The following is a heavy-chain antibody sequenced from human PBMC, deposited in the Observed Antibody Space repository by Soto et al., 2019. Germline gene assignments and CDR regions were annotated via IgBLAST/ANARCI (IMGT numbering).Heavy chain of an antibody. V-gene: IGHV4-59*01. CDR1: GGSISSYY. CDR2: IYYSGST. D-gene: IGHD3-22*01. Sequence: SETLSLTCTVSGGSISSYYWSWIRQPLGKGLEWIGYIYYSGSTNYNPSLKSRVTISVDTSKNQFSLKLSSVTAADTAVYYCARILDYYDSSGLDYWGQGTLVTVSS. J-gene: IGHJ4*02. CDR3: ARILDYYDSSGLDY.